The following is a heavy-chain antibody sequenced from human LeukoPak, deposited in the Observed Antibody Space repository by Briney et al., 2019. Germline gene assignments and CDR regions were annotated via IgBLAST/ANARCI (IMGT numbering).Heavy chain of an antibody. V-gene: IGHV1-18*01. CDR1: GYTFTSYG. CDR3: ARVTAVASLDAFDI. D-gene: IGHD6-19*01. J-gene: IGHJ3*02. Sequence: ASVKVSCKASGYTFTSYGISWVRQAPGQGLEWMGWISAYNGNTNYAQKLQGRVTMTTDTSTSTAYMELRSLRSDDTAVYYCARVTAVASLDAFDIWGRGTMVTVSS. CDR2: ISAYNGNT.